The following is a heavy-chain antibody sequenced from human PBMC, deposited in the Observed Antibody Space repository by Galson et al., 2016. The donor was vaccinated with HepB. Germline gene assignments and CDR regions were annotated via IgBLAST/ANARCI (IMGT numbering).Heavy chain of an antibody. CDR2: IYSGAST. V-gene: IGHV3-53*01. J-gene: IGHJ6*02. Sequence: SLRLSCAASGFTVSGKYMSWARQAPGKGLEWVSVIYSGASTYYADSVKGRFTISRDSSKNTLYLQMNSLRAEDTAVYYCARDGGYYGMGVWGQGTTVTVSS. CDR3: ARDGGYYGMGV. CDR1: GFTVSGKY.